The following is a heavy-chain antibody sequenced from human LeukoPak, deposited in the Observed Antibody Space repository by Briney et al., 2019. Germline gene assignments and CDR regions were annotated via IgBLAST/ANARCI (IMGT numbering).Heavy chain of an antibody. CDR2: IYYSGST. D-gene: IGHD4-17*01. CDR3: ARVSNDYGDRRGYYYYYMDV. V-gene: IGHV4-39*07. Sequence: PSETLSLTCTVSGGSISSSSYYWGWIRQPPGKGLEWIGSIYYSGSTYYNPSLKSRVTISVDTSKNQFSLKLSSVTAADTAVYYCARVSNDYGDRRGYYYYYMDVWGKGTTVTISS. CDR1: GGSISSSSYY. J-gene: IGHJ6*03.